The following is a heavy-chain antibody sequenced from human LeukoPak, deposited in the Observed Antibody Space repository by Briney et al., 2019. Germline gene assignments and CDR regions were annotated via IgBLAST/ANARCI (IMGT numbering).Heavy chain of an antibody. Sequence: GGSLRLSCLASGFTFSNKAMFGVGQAPGKGLNGFSATSATGGITYYADSVKGRFTISRDNSKKTLYLQMNSLTVEDTAVYYCARGGLDWLLYSQFDYWGQGTLVTASS. D-gene: IGHD3-9*01. CDR1: GFTFSNKA. CDR2: TSATGGIT. J-gene: IGHJ4*02. V-gene: IGHV3-23*01. CDR3: ARGGLDWLLYSQFDY.